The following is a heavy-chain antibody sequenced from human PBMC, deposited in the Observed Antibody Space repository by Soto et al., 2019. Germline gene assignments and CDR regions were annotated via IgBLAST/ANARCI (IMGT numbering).Heavy chain of an antibody. CDR3: ARRYGGNFDY. D-gene: IGHD3-16*01. V-gene: IGHV4-59*08. J-gene: IGHJ4*02. Sequence: SETLSLTCTVSGGSISSYYWSWIRQPPGKGLEWIGYIYYSGSTNYNPSLKRRLTISVDTSKNQFSLKLSSVTAADTAVYYCARRYGGNFDYRGQGTRVTVSS. CDR1: GGSISSYY. CDR2: IYYSGST.